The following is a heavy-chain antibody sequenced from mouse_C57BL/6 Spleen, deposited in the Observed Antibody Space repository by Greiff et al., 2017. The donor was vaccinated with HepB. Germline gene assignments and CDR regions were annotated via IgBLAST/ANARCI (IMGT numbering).Heavy chain of an antibody. Sequence: QVQLKQSGAELVKPGASVKLSCKASGYTFTSYWMHWVKQRPGQGLEWIGMIHPNSGSTNYNEKFKSKATLTVDKSSSTAYMQLSSLTSEDSAVYYCARFYDYGPDYWGQGTTLTVSS. CDR2: IHPNSGST. J-gene: IGHJ2*01. D-gene: IGHD2-4*01. V-gene: IGHV1-64*01. CDR3: ARFYDYGPDY. CDR1: GYTFTSYW.